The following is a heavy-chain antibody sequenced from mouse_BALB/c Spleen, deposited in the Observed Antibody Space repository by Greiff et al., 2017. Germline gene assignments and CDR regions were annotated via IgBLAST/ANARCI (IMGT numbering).Heavy chain of an antibody. CDR1: GYSITSYYA. V-gene: IGHV3-2*02. CDR2: ISYSGST. CDR3: ASYGNYGDY. D-gene: IGHD2-1*01. J-gene: IGHJ2*01. Sequence: VQLKESGPGLVKPSQSLSLTCTVTGYSITSYYAWNWIRQFPGNQLEWMGYISYSGSTSYNPSLKSRISITRDTSKNQFFLQLNSVTTEDTATYYCASYGNYGDYWGQGTTLTVSS.